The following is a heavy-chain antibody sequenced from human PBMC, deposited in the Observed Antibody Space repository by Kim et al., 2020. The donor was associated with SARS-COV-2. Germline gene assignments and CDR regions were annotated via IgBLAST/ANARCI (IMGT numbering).Heavy chain of an antibody. CDR3: ARTSALSDFDY. V-gene: IGHV3-21*01. J-gene: IGHJ4*02. CDR1: GFTFENYA. CDR2: ITGGRKDV. Sequence: GGSLRLSCEASGFTFENYAMSWVRQAPGKGLEWVSTITGGRKDVYYADSMKGRFTISRDNAKGSLFLQMSSLRVEDTAMYYCARTSALSDFDYWGQGTLV.